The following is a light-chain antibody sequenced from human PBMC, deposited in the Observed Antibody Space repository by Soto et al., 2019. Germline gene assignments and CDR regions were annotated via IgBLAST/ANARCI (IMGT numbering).Light chain of an antibody. CDR3: ISYTTSSTSYV. CDR1: SSDVGNYNL. V-gene: IGLV2-14*02. J-gene: IGLJ1*01. CDR2: EVS. Sequence: QSALTQPASVSGSPGQSITISCTGTSSDVGNYNLVSWYQQHPGKAPKLMIFEVSNRPSGVSNRFSGSKSGHTASLTISGLQAEDEADYYCISYTTSSTSYVFGTGTKLTVL.